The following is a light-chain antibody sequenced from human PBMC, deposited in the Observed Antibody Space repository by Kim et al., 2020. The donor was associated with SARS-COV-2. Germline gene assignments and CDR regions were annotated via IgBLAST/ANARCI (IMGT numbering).Light chain of an antibody. J-gene: IGKJ5*01. CDR2: DAS. CDR1: PSFRNGY. V-gene: IGKV3-20*01. Sequence: SPRERATLACRASPSFRNGYLAWYQQKPGQAPRLLIYDASSRATGIPDRFSGSGSGTDFNLTISRLEPEDFAVYYCQQYTGSPITFGQGTRLEIK. CDR3: QQYTGSPIT.